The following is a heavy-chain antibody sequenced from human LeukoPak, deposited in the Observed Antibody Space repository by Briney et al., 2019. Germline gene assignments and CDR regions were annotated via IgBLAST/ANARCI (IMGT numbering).Heavy chain of an antibody. CDR1: GFTFSSYD. D-gene: IGHD6-19*01. V-gene: IGHV3-7*03. CDR2: IKQDGSEP. J-gene: IGHJ4*02. CDR3: ARVLGGLVRYYFDY. Sequence: GGSLRLSCAASGFTFSSYDMNWVRQAPGKGLEWVANIKQDGSEPFYVDSVKGRFTISRDNAKSSLYLQMSSLRAEDTAIYYCARVLGGLVRYYFDYWGQGTLVTVSS.